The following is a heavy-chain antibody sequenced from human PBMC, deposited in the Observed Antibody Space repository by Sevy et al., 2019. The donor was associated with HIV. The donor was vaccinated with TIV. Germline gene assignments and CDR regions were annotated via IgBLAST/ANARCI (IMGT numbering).Heavy chain of an antibody. CDR1: GGSVSSGDYN. CDR3: ARDAPLGGYRDYDDAFEI. CDR2: ISFNGIT. J-gene: IGHJ3*02. Sequence: SETLSLTCTVSGGSVSSGDYNWNWIRQPPGKGLEWVGYISFNGITYFNPSLESRLAMSLDTSKNQFSMKLRSVTAADTAVYFCARDAPLGGYRDYDDAFEIWGQETMVTVSS. V-gene: IGHV4-30-4*01. D-gene: IGHD5-12*01.